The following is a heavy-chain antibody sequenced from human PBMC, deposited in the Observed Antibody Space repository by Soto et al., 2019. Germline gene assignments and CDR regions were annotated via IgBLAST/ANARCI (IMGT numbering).Heavy chain of an antibody. CDR1: GGSISSYY. D-gene: IGHD2-15*01. CDR2: IYYTGCT. CDR3: ASGCRGGSCSYYYYAMDG. J-gene: IGHJ6*02. Sequence: PSETLSLTCTVSGGSISSYYWSWIRQPPGKGLEWLGYIYYTGCTNYNSSLKSRVTISVDTSKNLFSLKLSSVTAADTAMYYCASGCRGGSCSYYYYAMDGWGQGTTVTVSS. V-gene: IGHV4-59*01.